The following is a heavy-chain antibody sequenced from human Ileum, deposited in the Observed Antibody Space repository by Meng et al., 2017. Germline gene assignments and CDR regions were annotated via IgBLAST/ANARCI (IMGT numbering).Heavy chain of an antibody. CDR3: ARHGGYYQGF. J-gene: IGHJ4*02. V-gene: IGHV4-4*02. CDR2: ISHSGST. Sequence: QVQLQGSCPGLVDLSRTLSLTCAVSGGSITSDTYWSWVRLPQGKGLGWIGQISHSGSTFYNPSLKSRVTMSVDKSKCQFSLMLTSVTAADTAVYYCARHGGYYQGFWGQGTLVTVSS. D-gene: IGHD4-23*01. CDR1: GGSITSDTY.